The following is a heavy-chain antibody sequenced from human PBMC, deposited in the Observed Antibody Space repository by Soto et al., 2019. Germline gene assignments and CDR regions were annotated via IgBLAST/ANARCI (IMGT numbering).Heavy chain of an antibody. D-gene: IGHD3-3*01. J-gene: IGHJ6*02. CDR1: GYTFSKYW. V-gene: IGHV5-51*01. CDR3: ARLRNDDSGSSPYYYAFDV. Sequence: PGESLKISCQASGYTFSKYWIAWVRQMPGKGLEYVGIVYPGDSDTRYSPYFQGQVTISVDTSTSTAYMQWNSLKASDSAMYYCARLRNDDSGSSPYYYAFDVWGRGTTVTVSS. CDR2: VYPGDSDT.